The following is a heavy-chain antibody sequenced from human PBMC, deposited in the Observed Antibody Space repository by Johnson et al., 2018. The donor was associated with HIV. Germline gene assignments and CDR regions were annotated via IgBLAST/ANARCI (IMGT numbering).Heavy chain of an antibody. D-gene: IGHD2-15*01. CDR2: IRYDGSDK. Sequence: QVQLVESGGGVVQPGGSLRLSCAGSGFTFSSYGMHWVRQAPGKGLEWVSFIRYDGSDKHYADSVKGRFTISRDNSKNTVYLQTNSLGAEDSAVYYCAKWKYCSGGSCESVLWGQGTMVTVSS. V-gene: IGHV3-30*02. CDR1: GFTFSSYG. CDR3: AKWKYCSGGSCESVL. J-gene: IGHJ3*01.